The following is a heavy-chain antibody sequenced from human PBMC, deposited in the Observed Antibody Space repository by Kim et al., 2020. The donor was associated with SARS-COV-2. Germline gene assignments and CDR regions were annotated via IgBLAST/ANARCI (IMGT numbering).Heavy chain of an antibody. Sequence: ADAVKGRFTISRDNSKNTLYLQMTSLSAEDTAVYYCAKEPTARYGYGMDVWGQGTTVTVSS. V-gene: IGHV3-23*01. D-gene: IGHD3-16*01. CDR3: AKEPTARYGYGMDV. J-gene: IGHJ6*02.